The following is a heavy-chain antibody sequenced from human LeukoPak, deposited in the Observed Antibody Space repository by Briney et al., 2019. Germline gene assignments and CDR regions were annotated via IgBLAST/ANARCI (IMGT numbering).Heavy chain of an antibody. J-gene: IGHJ4*02. CDR2: ISSGGGST. Sequence: GGPLKLSCAASGFTFSSYAMSWVRQAPGKGLEWVSVISSGGGSTYYADSVKGRFTISRDNSKNTLYVQMNSLRAEDTAVYYCARTSTIVVFFDYWGQGTLVTVSS. V-gene: IGHV3-23*01. CDR1: GFTFSSYA. D-gene: IGHD1-26*01. CDR3: ARTSTIVVFFDY.